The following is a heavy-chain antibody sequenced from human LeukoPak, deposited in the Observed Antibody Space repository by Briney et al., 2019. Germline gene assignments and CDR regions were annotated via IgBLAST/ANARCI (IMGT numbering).Heavy chain of an antibody. J-gene: IGHJ6*04. CDR2: FDPEDGET. Sequence: EASVKVSCKVSGYTLTELSMHWVRQAPGKGLEWMGGFDPEDGETIYAQKFQGRVTMTEDTSTDTAYMELSSLRSEDTAVYYCATGLRYSYYYGMDVWDKGTTVTVSS. V-gene: IGHV1-24*01. CDR1: GYTLTELS. D-gene: IGHD4-17*01. CDR3: ATGLRYSYYYGMDV.